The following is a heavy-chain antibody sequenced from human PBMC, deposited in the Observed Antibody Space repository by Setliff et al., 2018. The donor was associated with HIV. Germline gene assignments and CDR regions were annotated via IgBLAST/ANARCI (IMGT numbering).Heavy chain of an antibody. CDR1: GGSFSGYY. V-gene: IGHV4-34*01. D-gene: IGHD6-6*01. CDR2: INHSGST. Sequence: PSETLSLTCAVYGGSFSGYYWSWIRQPPGKGLEWIGEINHSGSTNYNPSLKSRVAISVDTSKNQFSVKLSSVTAADTAVYYCARGRHYSSSAPFAIDFWGQGMRVTVSS. CDR3: ARGRHYSSSAPFAIDF. J-gene: IGHJ4*02.